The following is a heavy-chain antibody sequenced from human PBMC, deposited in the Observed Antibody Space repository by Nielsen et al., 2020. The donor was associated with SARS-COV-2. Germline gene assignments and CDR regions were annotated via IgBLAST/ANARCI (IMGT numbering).Heavy chain of an antibody. D-gene: IGHD6-19*01. CDR1: GYTFTSYW. Sequence: KVSCKASGYTFTSYWIGWVRQMPGKGLEWMGIIYPGDSDTRYSPSFQGQVTISADKSISTAYLQWSSLKASDTAMYYCARLGDSSGWVVDYWGQGTLVTVSS. CDR2: IYPGDSDT. J-gene: IGHJ4*02. CDR3: ARLGDSSGWVVDY. V-gene: IGHV5-51*01.